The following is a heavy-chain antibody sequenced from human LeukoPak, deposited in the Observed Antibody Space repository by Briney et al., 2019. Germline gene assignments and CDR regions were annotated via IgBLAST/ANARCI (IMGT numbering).Heavy chain of an antibody. Sequence: PSQTLSLTCTVSGGSISSGDYYWSWIRQPPGKGLEWIGYIYYSGSTYYNPSLKSRVTISVDTSKNQFSLKLSSVTAADTAVYYCARRTRRDGYLDAFDIWGQGTMVTVSS. J-gene: IGHJ3*02. CDR1: GGSISSGDYY. CDR3: ARRTRRDGYLDAFDI. V-gene: IGHV4-30-4*08. CDR2: IYYSGST. D-gene: IGHD5-24*01.